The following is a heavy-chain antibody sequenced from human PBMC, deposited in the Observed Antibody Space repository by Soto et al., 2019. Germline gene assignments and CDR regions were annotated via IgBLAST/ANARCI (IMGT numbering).Heavy chain of an antibody. D-gene: IGHD3-3*01. CDR2: IRAYNTDT. Sequence: QVQLVQSGAEVKRPGASVKVSCKSSGYRFETYAMSWVRQAPGQGLEWMGWIRAYNTDTYYAEKFQDRVTMTTDKSTCTAYMELRSLRSDDTAVYYCARGHGVIIGAMDVWGQGTTVTVSS. CDR3: ARGHGVIIGAMDV. V-gene: IGHV1-18*01. J-gene: IGHJ6*02. CDR1: GYRFETYA.